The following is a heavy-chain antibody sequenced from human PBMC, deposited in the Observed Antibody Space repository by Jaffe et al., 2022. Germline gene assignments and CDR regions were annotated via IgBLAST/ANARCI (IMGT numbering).Heavy chain of an antibody. D-gene: IGHD3-3*01. CDR2: ISAYNGNT. J-gene: IGHJ6*03. Sequence: QVQLVQSGAEVKKPGASVKVSCKASGYTFTSYGISWVRQAPGQGLEWMGWISAYNGNTNYAQKLQGRVTMTTDTSTSTAYMELRSLRSDDTAVYYCARGETYYDFWSGYPSVIGYMDVWGKGTTVTVSS. CDR1: GYTFTSYG. CDR3: ARGETYYDFWSGYPSVIGYMDV. V-gene: IGHV1-18*01.